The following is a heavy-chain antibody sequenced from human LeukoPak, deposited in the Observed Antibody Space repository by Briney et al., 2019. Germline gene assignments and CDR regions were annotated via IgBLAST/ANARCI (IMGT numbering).Heavy chain of an antibody. D-gene: IGHD1-7*01. CDR3: ARDRDWNSGFDY. CDR1: GFTFSTYW. CDR2: IKRDESEK. Sequence: GGSLRLSCAASGFTFSTYWMSWVRQAPGKGLEWVANIKRDESEKYYVDSVKGRLTISRDNARNSLYLQMNSLRAEDTAVYYCARDRDWNSGFDYWGQGTLVTVSS. J-gene: IGHJ4*02. V-gene: IGHV3-7*01.